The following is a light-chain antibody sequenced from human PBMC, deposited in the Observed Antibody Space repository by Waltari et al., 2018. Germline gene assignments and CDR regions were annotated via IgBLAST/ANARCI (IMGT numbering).Light chain of an antibody. CDR1: QIISRRY. Sequence: EIVLTQSPGTLSLSPGERATLSCRASQIISRRYLAWYQQRPGQAPRLLIHSVSSRAIGIPDRFSGSGSGTDFTLTIGRLEPEDSAVYYCQNFEVLVWTFGQGTKVEIK. V-gene: IGKV3-20*01. CDR3: QNFEVLVWT. CDR2: SVS. J-gene: IGKJ1*01.